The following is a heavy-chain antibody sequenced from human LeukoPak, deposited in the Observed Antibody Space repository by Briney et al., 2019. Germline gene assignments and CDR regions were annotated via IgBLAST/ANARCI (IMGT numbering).Heavy chain of an antibody. D-gene: IGHD6-13*01. CDR3: AREGAATDAFDI. CDR2: LSYDGKNI. J-gene: IGHJ3*02. CDR1: GFSFSDYA. Sequence: GGSLRLSCTASGFSFSDYAMHWVRQAPGKGLEWVAILSYDGKNIEYADSVKGRFTISRDNSKKALYLQMSSLRAEDTAVYYCAREGAATDAFDIWGQGTMVTVSS. V-gene: IGHV3-30*04.